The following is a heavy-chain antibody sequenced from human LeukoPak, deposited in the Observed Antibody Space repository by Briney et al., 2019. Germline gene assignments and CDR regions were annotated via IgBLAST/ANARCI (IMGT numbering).Heavy chain of an antibody. CDR2: TKQDGSER. J-gene: IGHJ4*02. CDR3: ARDNIVGATNFDY. Sequence: GGSLRLSCAASGFTFSSYWVSWVRQAPGKGLEWVANTKQDGSERYHVDSVKGRFTISRDNAKNSLYLQMNSLRAEDTAVYYCARDNIVGATNFDYWGQGTLVTVSS. V-gene: IGHV3-7*03. D-gene: IGHD1-26*01. CDR1: GFTFSSYW.